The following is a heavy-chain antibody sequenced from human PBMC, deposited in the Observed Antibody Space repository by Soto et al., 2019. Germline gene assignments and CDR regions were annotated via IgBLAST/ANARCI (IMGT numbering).Heavy chain of an antibody. V-gene: IGHV4-34*01. Sequence: SETLSLTCAVYGGSFSGYYWSWIRQPPGKGLEWIGEINHSGSTNYNPSLKSRVTISVDTSKNQFSLKLSSVTAADTAVYYCARTPLYYYDSSGYYYVGEGKNCFDPWGQGTLVTVSS. CDR2: INHSGST. J-gene: IGHJ5*02. D-gene: IGHD3-22*01. CDR3: ARTPLYYYDSSGYYYVGEGKNCFDP. CDR1: GGSFSGYY.